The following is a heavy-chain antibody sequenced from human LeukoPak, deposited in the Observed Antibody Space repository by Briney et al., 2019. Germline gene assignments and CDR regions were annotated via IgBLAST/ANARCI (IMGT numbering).Heavy chain of an antibody. CDR1: GFAFNKYW. CDR3: ARDGAPAAIPYYMDV. CDR2: INGDGSTT. J-gene: IGHJ6*03. Sequence: GGSLRLSCAASGFAFNKYWMHWVRQAPGKGLVWVSRINGDGSTTSYADSVKGGFTISRDNAKNTLYLQMNSLRAEDTAVYYCARDGAPAAIPYYMDVWGKGTTVTVSS. D-gene: IGHD2-2*01. V-gene: IGHV3-74*01.